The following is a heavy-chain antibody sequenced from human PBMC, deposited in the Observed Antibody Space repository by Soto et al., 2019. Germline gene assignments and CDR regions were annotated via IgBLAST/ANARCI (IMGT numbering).Heavy chain of an antibody. CDR2: ISYDGSNK. J-gene: IGHJ4*02. D-gene: IGHD3-10*01. V-gene: IGHV3-30-3*01. CDR3: AKIPGQYSITLDY. Sequence: GGSLRLSCAAPGFTFSSYAMHWVRQAPGKGLEWVAVISYDGSNKYYADSVKGRFTISRDNSKNTLYLQMNSLRAEDTAVYYCAKIPGQYSITLDYWGQGTLVTVSS. CDR1: GFTFSSYA.